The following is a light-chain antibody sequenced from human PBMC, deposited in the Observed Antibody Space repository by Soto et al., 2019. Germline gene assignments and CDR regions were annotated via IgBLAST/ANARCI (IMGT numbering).Light chain of an antibody. Sequence: EILLTQSPGTLSLSPGERATLSCMASQSVRNSYLAWYQQKPGQAPRLLIYGASGRATGIPDRFSGSGSGTDFTLNISRLEPEDFAVYYCQQYGSSPYTFGQGTKLEI. V-gene: IGKV3-20*01. CDR2: GAS. CDR3: QQYGSSPYT. CDR1: QSVRNSY. J-gene: IGKJ2*01.